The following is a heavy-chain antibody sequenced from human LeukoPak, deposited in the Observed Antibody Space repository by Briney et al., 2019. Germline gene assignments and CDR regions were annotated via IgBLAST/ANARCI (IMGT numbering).Heavy chain of an antibody. CDR1: GFTFSSYA. D-gene: IGHD6-19*01. CDR3: ARGSGEQWLDVPS. Sequence: GGSLRLSCAASGFTFSSYAMHWVRQAPGKGLEWVAVISYDGSNKYYADSVKGRFTIPRDNSKNTLYLQMNSLRAEDTAVYYCARGSGEQWLDVPSWGQGTLVTVSS. CDR2: ISYDGSNK. V-gene: IGHV3-30-3*01. J-gene: IGHJ5*02.